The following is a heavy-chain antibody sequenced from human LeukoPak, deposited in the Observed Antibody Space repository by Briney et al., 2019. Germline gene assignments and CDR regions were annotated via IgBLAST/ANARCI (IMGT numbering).Heavy chain of an antibody. Sequence: ASGKVSCKASGYTFTGYYMHWVRQAPGQGLEGMRWINPNSGGTNYAQKFQGRVTMTRDTSISTAYMELSRLRSDDTAVYYCARDLSYYDSSGDFDYWGQGTLVTVSS. D-gene: IGHD3-22*01. CDR2: INPNSGGT. J-gene: IGHJ4*02. V-gene: IGHV1-2*02. CDR3: ARDLSYYDSSGDFDY. CDR1: GYTFTGYY.